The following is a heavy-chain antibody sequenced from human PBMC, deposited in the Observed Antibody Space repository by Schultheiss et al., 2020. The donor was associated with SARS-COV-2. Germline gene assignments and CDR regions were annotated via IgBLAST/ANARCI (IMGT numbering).Heavy chain of an antibody. D-gene: IGHD1-7*01. CDR1: GGSISSYY. CDR3: AKDPTSWNYGDY. CDR2: IYYSGST. J-gene: IGHJ4*02. Sequence: SETLSLTCTVSGGSISSYYWSWIRQPPGKGLEWIGSIYYSGSTNYNPSLKSRVTISVDTSKNQFSLKLSSVTAADTAVYYCAKDPTSWNYGDYWGQGTLVTVSS. V-gene: IGHV4-59*12.